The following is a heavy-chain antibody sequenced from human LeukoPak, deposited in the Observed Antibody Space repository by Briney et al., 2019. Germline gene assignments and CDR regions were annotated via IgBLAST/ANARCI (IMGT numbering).Heavy chain of an antibody. J-gene: IGHJ4*02. Sequence: GGSLRLSCTASGFIFDTYPMHWVRQVPGKGLEYVPSIRDDGGSKYYANSVKGRFTISRDNSKSTLYLQMGSLRAEDMAVYYCARGVSGSTWYPDFWGRGTLVTVSS. CDR3: ARGVSGSTWYPDF. CDR2: IRDDGGSK. D-gene: IGHD6-13*01. CDR1: GFIFDTYP. V-gene: IGHV3-64*01.